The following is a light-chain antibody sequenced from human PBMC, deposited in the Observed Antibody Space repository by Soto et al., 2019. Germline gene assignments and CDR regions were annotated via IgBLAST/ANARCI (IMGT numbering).Light chain of an antibody. J-gene: IGLJ3*02. V-gene: IGLV2-14*01. CDR2: DVS. Sequence: QSALTQPASVSGSPGQSITISCTETSSDVSHYNYVSWYQQHPGKAPKLIIYDVSNRPSGVSNRFSGSKSGNTASLTISGXXXXXXXXXXCSSFTSSYTLFGGGTKLTVL. CDR1: SSDVSHYNY. CDR3: SSFTSSYTL.